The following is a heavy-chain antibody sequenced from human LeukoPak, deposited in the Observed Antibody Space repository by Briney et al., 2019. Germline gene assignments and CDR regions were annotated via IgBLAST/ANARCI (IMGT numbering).Heavy chain of an antibody. Sequence: TGGSLRLSCAASGFTFSSYEMNWVRQAPGKGLEWVSYISSSGSTIYYADSVKGRFTISRDNAKKSLYLQMKSLRTEDTAVYYCAGQLVNEAWFDPWGQGTLVTVSS. D-gene: IGHD6-6*01. CDR2: ISSSGSTI. V-gene: IGHV3-48*03. CDR3: AGQLVNEAWFDP. J-gene: IGHJ5*02. CDR1: GFTFSSYE.